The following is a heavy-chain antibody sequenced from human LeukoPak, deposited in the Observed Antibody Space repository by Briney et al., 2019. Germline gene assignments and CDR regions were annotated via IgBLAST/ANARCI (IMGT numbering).Heavy chain of an antibody. V-gene: IGHV4-61*02. J-gene: IGHJ4*02. CDR3: ARDYYDSSGYYFPFDY. D-gene: IGHD3-22*01. Sequence: SETLSLTCTVSGGSISSGSYYWSWIRQPAGKGLEWIGRIYTSGSTNYNPSLKSRVTISVDTSNNQFSLKLSSVTAADTAVYYCARDYYDSSGYYFPFDYWGQGTLVTVSS. CDR2: IYTSGST. CDR1: GGSISSGSYY.